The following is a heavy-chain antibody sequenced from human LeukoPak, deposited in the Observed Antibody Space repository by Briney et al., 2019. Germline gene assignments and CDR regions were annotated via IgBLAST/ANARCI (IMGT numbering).Heavy chain of an antibody. CDR1: GGPISSYY. CDR3: ARATYYYDSSGYYYYAFDI. J-gene: IGHJ3*02. Sequence: SETLSLTCTVSGGPISSYYWSWIRQPPGKGLEWIGYIYYSGSTNYNPSLKSRVTISVDTSKNQFSLKLSSVTAADTAVYYCARATYYYDSSGYYYYAFDIWGQGTMVTVSS. CDR2: IYYSGST. D-gene: IGHD3-22*01. V-gene: IGHV4-59*01.